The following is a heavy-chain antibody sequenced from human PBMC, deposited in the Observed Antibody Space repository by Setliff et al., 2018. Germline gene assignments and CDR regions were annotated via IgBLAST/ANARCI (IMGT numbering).Heavy chain of an antibody. CDR3: ARYNSAAGSFDP. CDR1: GGAVDSYDYY. J-gene: IGHJ5*02. V-gene: IGHV4-4*07. D-gene: IGHD1-20*01. CDR2: FFTSGST. Sequence: SETLSLTCTVSGGAVDSYDYYWTWIRQPAGKGLEWIGRFFTSGSTDYNPSLRSRVTMSVDTSKKQLSLKLSTVTAADTAVYYCARYNSAAGSFDPWGQGTLVTVSS.